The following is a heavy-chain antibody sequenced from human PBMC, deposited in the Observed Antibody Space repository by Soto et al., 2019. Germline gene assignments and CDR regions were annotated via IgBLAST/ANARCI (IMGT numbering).Heavy chain of an antibody. Sequence: EVQLVQSGAEVKKPGESLEISCKGSGYTFTAHWIAWVRQMPGKRLEWMGLIYPDDSVTRDSPSFQGQVTISADKSSNAAYLQWSSLKASDTDIYYCARLARDYIGRGFDHWGQGTPVTVSS. J-gene: IGHJ4*02. CDR3: ARLARDYIGRGFDH. D-gene: IGHD4-4*01. CDR1: GYTFTAHW. CDR2: IYPDDSVT. V-gene: IGHV5-51*01.